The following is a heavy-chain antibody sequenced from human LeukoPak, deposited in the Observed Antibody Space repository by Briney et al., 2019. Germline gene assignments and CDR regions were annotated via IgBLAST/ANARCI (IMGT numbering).Heavy chain of an antibody. CDR2: IYCSGST. CDR1: GGSISSSSYY. Sequence: SETLSLTCTVSGGSISSSSYYWGWIRQPPGKGLEWIGSIYCSGSTYYNPSLKSRVTISVDTSKNQFSLKLSSVTAADTAVYYCARHDIQLWVHYFDYWGQGTLVTVSS. CDR3: ARHDIQLWVHYFDY. J-gene: IGHJ4*02. V-gene: IGHV4-39*01. D-gene: IGHD5-18*01.